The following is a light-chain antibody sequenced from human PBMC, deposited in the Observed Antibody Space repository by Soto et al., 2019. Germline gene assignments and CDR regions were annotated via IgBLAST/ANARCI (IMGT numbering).Light chain of an antibody. V-gene: IGLV2-23*01. CDR3: FSFTSTNTHI. Sequence: QSALTQPASVSGSPGQSVTISCTGTSSDFGGYKFVSWYQHHPGTVPKVIIYETSKRPSGVSDRFSGSKSGNTASLTISGLQVEDEADYYCFSFTSTNTHIFGSGTKVTV. J-gene: IGLJ1*01. CDR2: ETS. CDR1: SSDFGGYKF.